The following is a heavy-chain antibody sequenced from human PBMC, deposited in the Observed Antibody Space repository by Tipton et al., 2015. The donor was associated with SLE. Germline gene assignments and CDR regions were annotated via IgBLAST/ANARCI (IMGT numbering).Heavy chain of an antibody. Sequence: QSGPEVKKPGASVKVSCKASGGTFTSHYIHWLRQAPGQGLEWMGIINPSGGSGSTKYAEKFQDRVTMTRDTSTSTVYMELSSLRSEDTAVYFCARDQRSSNLGTDKFDYWGQGTLVTVSS. V-gene: IGHV1-46*01. CDR1: GGTFTSHY. J-gene: IGHJ4*02. CDR2: INPSGGSGST. D-gene: IGHD7-27*01. CDR3: ARDQRSSNLGTDKFDY.